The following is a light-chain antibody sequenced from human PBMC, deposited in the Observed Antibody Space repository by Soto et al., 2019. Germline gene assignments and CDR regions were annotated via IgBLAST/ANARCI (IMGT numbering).Light chain of an antibody. Sequence: EIVLTQSPGTLSLSPGERATLSCRASQSVSSSYLAWYQRNPGQAPRFLIYGASSRATGIPDRFSGSGSGTDFTLTISRLEPEDFAVYYCQQYGSSPRTFGQGTKVDI. CDR1: QSVSSSY. CDR3: QQYGSSPRT. J-gene: IGKJ1*01. V-gene: IGKV3-20*01. CDR2: GAS.